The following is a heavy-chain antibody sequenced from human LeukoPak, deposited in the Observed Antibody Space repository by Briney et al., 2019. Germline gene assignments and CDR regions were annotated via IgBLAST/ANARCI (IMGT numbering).Heavy chain of an antibody. D-gene: IGHD1-14*01. CDR3: ARGVTGDYDYYYMDV. CDR2: IIPIFGTA. J-gene: IGHJ6*03. V-gene: IGHV1-69*05. Sequence: SVKVSCKASGGTFSSYAISWLRQAPGQGLEWMGGIIPIFGTANYAQKFQGRVTITTDESTSTAYMELSSLRSEDTAVYYCARGVTGDYDYYYMDVWGKGTTVTVSS. CDR1: GGTFSSYA.